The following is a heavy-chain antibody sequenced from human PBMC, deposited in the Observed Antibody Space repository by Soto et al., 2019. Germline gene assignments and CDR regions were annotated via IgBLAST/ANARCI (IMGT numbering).Heavy chain of an antibody. V-gene: IGHV1-18*01. CDR3: SRVARGGYSYDENHLDY. CDR2: ISAYNGNT. D-gene: IGHD5-18*01. Sequence: QVQLVQSGAEVKKPGASVKVSCKASGYTFTSYGISWVRQAPGQGLEWMGWISAYNGNTNYAQKLQGRVTMTTDTSTSTVYTELRSLRSDDTAVYYCSRVARGGYSYDENHLDYWGQGTLVTVSS. J-gene: IGHJ4*02. CDR1: GYTFTSYG.